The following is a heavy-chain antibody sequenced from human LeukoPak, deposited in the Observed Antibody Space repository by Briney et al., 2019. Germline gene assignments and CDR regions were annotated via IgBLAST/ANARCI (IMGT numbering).Heavy chain of an antibody. CDR2: IYSDNT. Sequence: GGSLRLSCTVSGFTVSSNSMSWVRQAPGKGLEWVSFIYSDNTHYSDSVKGRFTISRDNSKNTLYLQMNSLRAEDTAVYYCARGLMGGYPYFENWGQGTQVTVSS. J-gene: IGHJ4*02. D-gene: IGHD3-22*01. CDR3: ARGLMGGYPYFEN. CDR1: GFTVSSNS. V-gene: IGHV3-53*01.